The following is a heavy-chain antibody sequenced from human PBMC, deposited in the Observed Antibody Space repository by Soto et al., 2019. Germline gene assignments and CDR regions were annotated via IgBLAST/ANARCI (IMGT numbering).Heavy chain of an antibody. CDR1: GFTFSSYA. J-gene: IGHJ4*02. CDR2: ISGSGGST. Sequence: PGGSLTLSCAASGFTFSSYAMSWVRQAPGKGLEWVSGISGSGGSTYYADPVKGRFTISRDNSKNTLYLQMSSLGADDTAVYYCAKDTLPYYVTRGYYYPFDCWGQGTLVTVSS. V-gene: IGHV3-23*01. D-gene: IGHD3-22*01. CDR3: AKDTLPYYVTRGYYYPFDC.